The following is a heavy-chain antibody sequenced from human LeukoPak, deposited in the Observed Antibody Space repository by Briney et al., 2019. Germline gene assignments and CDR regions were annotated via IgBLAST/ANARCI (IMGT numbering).Heavy chain of an antibody. Sequence: GGSLRLSCAGSGFTFNNYGLIWVRQAPGKGLEWVAAISNDGGGTMYGGFVEGRFTISRDNSKNTLFLQMNSLRAEDTALYYCAKGSSGYFADLWGQGTLVTVSS. V-gene: IGHV3-23*02. CDR3: AKGSSGYFADL. D-gene: IGHD3-22*01. CDR2: ISNDGGGT. CDR1: GFTFNNYG. J-gene: IGHJ5*02.